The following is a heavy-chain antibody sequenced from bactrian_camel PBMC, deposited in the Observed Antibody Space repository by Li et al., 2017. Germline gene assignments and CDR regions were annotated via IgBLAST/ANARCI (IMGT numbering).Heavy chain of an antibody. D-gene: IGHD2*01. CDR3: VAEAMISRGGFCNTGRNFAY. J-gene: IGHJ6*01. CDR2: IGRDGST. Sequence: HVQLVESGGGLVQPGGSLRLSCAASRYLFSGSFCMGWFRQAPGKEREGVATIGRDGSTSYADSVKGRFTISKDNARNTLFLQMNSLKPEDTAVYYCVAEAMISRGGFCNTGRNFAYWGRGTQVTVS. V-gene: IGHV3S53*01. CDR1: RYLFSGSFC.